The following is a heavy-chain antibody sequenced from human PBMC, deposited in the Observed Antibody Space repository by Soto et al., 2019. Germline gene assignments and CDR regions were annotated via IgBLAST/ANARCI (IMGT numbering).Heavy chain of an antibody. CDR3: ARERAAGLDAFDI. D-gene: IGHD6-13*01. J-gene: IGHJ3*02. CDR2: INHSGST. V-gene: IGHV4-34*01. CDR1: GGSFSGYY. Sequence: SETLSLTCAVYGGSFSGYYWSWIRQPPGKGLEWIGEINHSGSTNYNPSLKSRVTISVDTSKNQFSLKLSSVTAADTAVYYCARERAAGLDAFDIWGQGTMVTVSS.